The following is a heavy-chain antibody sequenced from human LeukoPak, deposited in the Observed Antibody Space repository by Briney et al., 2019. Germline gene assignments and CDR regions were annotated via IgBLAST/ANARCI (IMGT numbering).Heavy chain of an antibody. CDR2: INHSGST. CDR1: GGSFSGYY. D-gene: IGHD6-6*01. CDR3: ARAGNSSSWGLDYYYYMDV. J-gene: IGHJ6*03. Sequence: SETLSLTCAVYGGSFSGYYWSWIRQPPGKGLEWIGEINHSGSTNYNPSLKSRVTISVDTSKNQFSLKLSSVTAADTAVYYCARAGNSSSWGLDYYYYMDVWGKGTTVTVSS. V-gene: IGHV4-34*01.